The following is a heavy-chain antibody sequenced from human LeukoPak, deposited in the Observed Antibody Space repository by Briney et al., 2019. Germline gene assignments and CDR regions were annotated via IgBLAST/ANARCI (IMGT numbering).Heavy chain of an antibody. D-gene: IGHD5-12*01. CDR1: GFTFDDYG. CDR2: INWNGGST. Sequence: GGSLRLSCAASGFTFDDYGMSWVRQAPGKGLEWFSGINWNGGSTGYADSVKGRFTISRDNSKSTLHLQMNGLRAEDTAVYYCARDPLDISRWTNAFDIWGQGTTVIVS. V-gene: IGHV3-20*04. J-gene: IGHJ3*02. CDR3: ARDPLDISRWTNAFDI.